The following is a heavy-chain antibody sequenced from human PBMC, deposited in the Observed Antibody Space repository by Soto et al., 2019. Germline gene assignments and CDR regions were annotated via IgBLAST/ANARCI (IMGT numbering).Heavy chain of an antibody. CDR1: GYTFTSYD. CDR3: ARGYNAAVAGHNWFDH. D-gene: IGHD6-19*01. Sequence: GASVKVSCKASGYTFTSYDINWVRQATGQGLEWMGWMNPNSGNTGYAQKFQGRVTMTRNTSISTAYMELSSLRSEDTAVYYCARGYNAAVAGHNWFDHWGQGTLVTVSS. V-gene: IGHV1-8*01. CDR2: MNPNSGNT. J-gene: IGHJ5*02.